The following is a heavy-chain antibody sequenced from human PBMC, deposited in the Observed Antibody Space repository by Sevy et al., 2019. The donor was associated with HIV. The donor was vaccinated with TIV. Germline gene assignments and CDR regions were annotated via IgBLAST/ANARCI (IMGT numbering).Heavy chain of an antibody. J-gene: IGHJ5*02. V-gene: IGHV4-34*01. Sequence: SETLSLTCAVHGGSFSGYYWSWIRESPGKGLEWIGEIKDSGITNYNPSLKSRVTISVDKSKKEFYLRLSSVTAADTAVYYCARSPPVVVVPGAPSWFDPWGQGTLVTVSS. CDR1: GGSFSGYY. CDR2: IKDSGIT. D-gene: IGHD2-2*01. CDR3: ARSPPVVVVPGAPSWFDP.